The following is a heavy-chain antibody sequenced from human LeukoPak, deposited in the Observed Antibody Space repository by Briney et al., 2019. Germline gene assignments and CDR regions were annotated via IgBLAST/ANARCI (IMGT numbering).Heavy chain of an antibody. V-gene: IGHV4-34*01. CDR3: ATRVGAALQH. J-gene: IGHJ1*01. CDR2: INHSGST. CDR1: GGSFCGYY. Sequence: SEALSLTCAVYGGSFCGYYWSWIRQPPGKGLEWIGEINHSGSTNYNPSLKSRVTISVDTSKNQFSLKLSSVTAADTAVYYCATRVGAALQHWGQGTLVTVSS. D-gene: IGHD1-26*01.